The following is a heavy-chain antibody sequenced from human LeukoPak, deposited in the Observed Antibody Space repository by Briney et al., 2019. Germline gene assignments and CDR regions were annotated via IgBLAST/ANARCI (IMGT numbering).Heavy chain of an antibody. Sequence: GGSLRLSCAASGFTFSDYYMSWIRQAPGKGLEWVSYISSSSSYTNYADSVKGRFTISRDNAKNSLYLQMNSLRAEDTAVYYCARGALSKGDIVVVPAAIDYWGQGTLVTVSS. D-gene: IGHD2-2*02. CDR1: GFTFSDYY. CDR2: ISSSSSYT. V-gene: IGHV3-11*05. J-gene: IGHJ4*02. CDR3: ARGALSKGDIVVVPAAIDY.